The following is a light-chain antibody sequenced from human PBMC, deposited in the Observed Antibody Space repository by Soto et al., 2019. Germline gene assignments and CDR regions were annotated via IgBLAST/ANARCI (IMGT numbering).Light chain of an antibody. CDR3: QQVNTHSYT. CDR1: QDISVY. Sequence: QLTQSPPSLSASVGDRVTITCRASQDISVYLAWYQQKPGKAPKLLIYGASTLQSGVPSRFSGSGSGTDFTLTISSLQPEDFASYYCQQVNTHSYTFGQGTKLEIK. CDR2: GAS. V-gene: IGKV1-9*01. J-gene: IGKJ2*01.